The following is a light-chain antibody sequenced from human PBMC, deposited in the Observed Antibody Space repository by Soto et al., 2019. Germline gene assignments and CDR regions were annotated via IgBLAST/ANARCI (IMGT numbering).Light chain of an antibody. CDR2: DAS. J-gene: IGKJ4*01. V-gene: IGKV3-11*01. CDR3: QQRSNWPPGLT. Sequence: EIVLTQSPATLSLSPGERATLSCRASQNVSSYLAWYQQKPGQAPRLLIYDASNRATGIPARFSGSGSGTDFTLPISSLEPEDFAVYYCQQRSNWPPGLTFGGGTKVEIK. CDR1: QNVSSY.